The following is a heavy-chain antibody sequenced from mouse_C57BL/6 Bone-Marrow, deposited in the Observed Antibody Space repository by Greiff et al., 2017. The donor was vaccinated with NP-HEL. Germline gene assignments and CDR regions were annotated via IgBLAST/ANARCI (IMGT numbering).Heavy chain of an antibody. D-gene: IGHD2-4*01. CDR2: IYWDDDK. V-gene: IGHV8-12*01. Sequence: QVQLKESGPGILQSSQTLSLTCSFSGFSLSTSGMGVSWIRQPSGKGLEWLAHIYWDDDKRYHPSLKSRLTIAKDTSRNQVFLKITSVDTADTATYYCARIYYDYPYYFDYWGQGTTLTVSS. CDR3: ARIYYDYPYYFDY. J-gene: IGHJ2*01. CDR1: GFSLSTSGMG.